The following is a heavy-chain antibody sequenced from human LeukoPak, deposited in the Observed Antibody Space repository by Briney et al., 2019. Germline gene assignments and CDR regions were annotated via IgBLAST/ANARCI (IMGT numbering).Heavy chain of an antibody. CDR2: INTNTGNP. CDR3: ARSSWIQQSSDF. Sequence: ASVKVSCKASGYTFTSYAMNWVRQAPGQGLEWVGWINTNTGNPTYAQDFTGRFVFSLDTSVTTTFLEISSLKAEDTAIYYCARSSWIQQSSDFWGQGTLVTVSS. J-gene: IGHJ4*02. D-gene: IGHD5-18*01. CDR1: GYTFTSYA. V-gene: IGHV7-4-1*02.